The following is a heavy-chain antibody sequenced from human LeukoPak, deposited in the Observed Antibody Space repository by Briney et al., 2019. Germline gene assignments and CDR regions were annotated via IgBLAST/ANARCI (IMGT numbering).Heavy chain of an antibody. V-gene: IGHV5-51*01. D-gene: IGHD5-24*01. CDR3: ARASRDGYNQNFDH. J-gene: IGHJ4*02. Sequence: RGESLKISCKGSGYSFSNDWIGWVRQMPGRGLEWMGIIYPGDSDTRYSPSFQGQVTISADKSISTAYLQWSSLGASDTAMYYCARASRDGYNQNFDHWGQGTLVTVSS. CDR2: IYPGDSDT. CDR1: GYSFSNDW.